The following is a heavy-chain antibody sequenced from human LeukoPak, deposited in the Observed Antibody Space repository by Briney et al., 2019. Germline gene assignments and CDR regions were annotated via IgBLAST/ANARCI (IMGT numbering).Heavy chain of an antibody. D-gene: IGHD3-16*02. CDR3: ASPPVGYRYFDY. CDR2: ISYDGSNK. V-gene: IGHV3-30-3*01. CDR1: GFTFSSYA. Sequence: PGGSLRLSCAASGFTFSSYAMHWVRQAPGKGLEWVAVISYDGSNKYYADSVKGRFTISRDNSKNTLYLQMNSLRAEDTAVYYCASPPVGYRYFDYWGQGTLVTVSS. J-gene: IGHJ4*02.